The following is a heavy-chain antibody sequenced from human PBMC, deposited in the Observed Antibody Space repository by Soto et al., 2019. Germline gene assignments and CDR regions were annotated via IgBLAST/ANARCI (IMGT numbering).Heavy chain of an antibody. D-gene: IGHD2-2*01. V-gene: IGHV4-34*01. Sequence: QVQLQQWGAGLLKPSETLSLTCAVYGGSFSGYYWSWIRQPPGKGLEWIGEINHSGSTNYNPSLKSRVTISVDTSKNQFSRKLSSVTAADTAVYYCARGPNCSSTSCYYYYYMDVWGKGTTVTVSS. CDR3: ARGPNCSSTSCYYYYYMDV. CDR1: GGSFSGYY. CDR2: INHSGST. J-gene: IGHJ6*03.